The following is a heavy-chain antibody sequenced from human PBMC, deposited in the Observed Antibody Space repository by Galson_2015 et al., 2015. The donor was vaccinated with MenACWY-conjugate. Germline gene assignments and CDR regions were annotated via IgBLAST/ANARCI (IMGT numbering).Heavy chain of an antibody. D-gene: IGHD3-16*01. CDR2: ISASTGNT. J-gene: IGHJ6*02. V-gene: IGHV1-18*01. Sequence: SVKVSCKASGYTFSDSGVTWVRQAPGQGLEWMGWISASTGNTNYEQEFYGRVTMTTDTSTNTAFMELRSLRSDDTAVYFCARASTGLSSRFLDVWGQGTTVTVSS. CDR1: GYTFSDSG. CDR3: ARASTGLSSRFLDV.